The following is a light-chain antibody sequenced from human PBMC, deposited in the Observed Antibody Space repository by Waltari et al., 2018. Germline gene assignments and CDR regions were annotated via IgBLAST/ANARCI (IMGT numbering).Light chain of an antibody. CDR1: SLRLND. V-gene: IGLV3-19*01. CDR3: NTREISGDVV. CDR2: GKN. Sequence: SELSQDPAVSVALGQTVRNTCQGDSLRLNDCSWCLQKPGQSPVLLIYGKNNRPSGIPNRFSASSSGNTASLTISGARAEDEGDYYCNTREISGDVVFGGGTKLTVL. J-gene: IGLJ2*01.